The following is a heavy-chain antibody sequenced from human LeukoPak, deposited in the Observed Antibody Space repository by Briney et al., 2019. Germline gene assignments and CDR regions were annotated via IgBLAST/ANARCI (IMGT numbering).Heavy chain of an antibody. CDR1: GLSFSGFW. D-gene: IGHD3-16*01. CDR2: INENGGEK. CDR3: ESGGHLDY. J-gene: IGHJ4*02. V-gene: IGHV3-7*01. Sequence: PGESLRLSCEVSGLSFSGFWMSWVRQAPGKGLEWVANINENGGEKYYVDSVKGRFTISRDNAKNSMYLQMNSLRVEDTAVYYCESGGHLDYWGQGTLVTVSS.